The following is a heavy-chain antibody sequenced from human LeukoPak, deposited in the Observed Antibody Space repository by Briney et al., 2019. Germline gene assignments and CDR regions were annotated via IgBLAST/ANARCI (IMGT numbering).Heavy chain of an antibody. CDR3: ARDLAAAGDDGDY. D-gene: IGHD6-13*01. CDR1: GGSFSGYY. Sequence: SETLSLTCAVYGGSFSGYYWSWIRQPPGKGLEWIGEINHSGSTNYNPSLKSRVTISVDTSKNQFSLKLSSVTAADTAVYYCARDLAAAGDDGDYWGQGTLVTVSS. V-gene: IGHV4-34*01. J-gene: IGHJ4*02. CDR2: INHSGST.